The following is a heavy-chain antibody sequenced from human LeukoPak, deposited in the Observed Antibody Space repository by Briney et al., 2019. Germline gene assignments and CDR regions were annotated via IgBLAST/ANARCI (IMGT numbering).Heavy chain of an antibody. V-gene: IGHV1-69*13. CDR2: IIPIFGTA. D-gene: IGHD6-6*01. Sequence: ASVKVSCKASGGTFSSYAISWVGQAPGQGREWMGGIIPIFGTATSAHKFQGRVTIPADESTSPAYMELSRLRSDDTAVYYCARVTPMWQLVPDYWGQGTLVTVSS. J-gene: IGHJ4*02. CDR1: GGTFSSYA. CDR3: ARVTPMWQLVPDY.